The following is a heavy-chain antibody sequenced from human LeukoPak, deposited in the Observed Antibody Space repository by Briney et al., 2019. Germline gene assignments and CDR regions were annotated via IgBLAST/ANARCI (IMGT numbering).Heavy chain of an antibody. D-gene: IGHD6-13*01. V-gene: IGHV3-23*01. J-gene: IGHJ6*02. Sequence: PGGSLRLSCAASGFTFSSYWMSWVRQAPGKGLEWVSAISGSGGSTYYADSVKGRFTISRDNYKNTLYLQMNSLRAEDTAVYYCAKDLSQQLVLGSHGMDVWGQGTTVTVSS. CDR3: AKDLSQQLVLGSHGMDV. CDR2: ISGSGGST. CDR1: GFTFSSYW.